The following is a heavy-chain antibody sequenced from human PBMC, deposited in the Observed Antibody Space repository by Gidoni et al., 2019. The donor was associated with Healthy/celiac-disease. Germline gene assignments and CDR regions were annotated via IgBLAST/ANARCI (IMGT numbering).Heavy chain of an antibody. V-gene: IGHV4-30-4*01. CDR3: ARATYYYGSGSQPFDY. J-gene: IGHJ4*02. CDR2: IYYSGST. D-gene: IGHD3-10*01. CDR1: GGSISSGDYY. Sequence: QVQLQESGPGLVKPSQTLSLTCTVSGGSISSGDYYWSWIRQPPGKGLEWIGYIYYSGSTYYNPSLKSRVTISVDTSKNQFSLKLSSVTAADTAVYYCARATYYYGSGSQPFDYWGQGTLVTVAS.